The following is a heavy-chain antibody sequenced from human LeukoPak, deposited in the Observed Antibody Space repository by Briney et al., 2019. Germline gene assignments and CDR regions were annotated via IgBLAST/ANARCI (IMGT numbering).Heavy chain of an antibody. CDR2: ISAGGGST. D-gene: IGHD6-13*01. V-gene: IGHV3-23*01. CDR3: AEDAAGPEY. Sequence: GGSLRLSCAASGLTLCDYSMTWVRQSPGKGLFWVSGISAGGGSTYYADSVKGRFTISRDNSRNTLYLQMNSLRAEDTAVYYCAEDAAGPEYWGQGTLVTVSS. J-gene: IGHJ4*02. CDR1: GLTLCDYS.